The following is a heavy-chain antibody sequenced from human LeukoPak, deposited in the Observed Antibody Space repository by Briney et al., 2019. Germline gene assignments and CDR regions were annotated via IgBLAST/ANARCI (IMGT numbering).Heavy chain of an antibody. CDR3: ARVNSHYYNSSSYMFDY. Sequence: PGGSLRLSCAASGFDFSSYAMTWVRQAPGKGLEWVSGNSVSGGSTLYADSVKGRFTISRDTYESTLYLQMNKMRVEDTAVYYCARVNSHYYNSSSYMFDYWGQGTLVTVSS. CDR2: NSVSGGST. D-gene: IGHD3-22*01. CDR1: GFDFSSYA. J-gene: IGHJ4*02. V-gene: IGHV3-23*01.